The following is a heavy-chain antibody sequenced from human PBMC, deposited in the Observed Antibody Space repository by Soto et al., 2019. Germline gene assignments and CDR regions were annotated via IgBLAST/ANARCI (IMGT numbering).Heavy chain of an antibody. CDR2: IKQDGSEK. D-gene: IGHD1-7*01. V-gene: IGHV3-7*01. CDR1: GFTFSSYW. Sequence: GSLRLSCAASGFTFSSYWMSWVRQAPGKGMEWVDNIKQDGSEKYYVDYVKGRFKIYRDTAKKSLYMQMNSLRAEEKAVYYCARAVLELVQPWLDHWGQGT. J-gene: IGHJ5*02. CDR3: ARAVLELVQPWLDH.